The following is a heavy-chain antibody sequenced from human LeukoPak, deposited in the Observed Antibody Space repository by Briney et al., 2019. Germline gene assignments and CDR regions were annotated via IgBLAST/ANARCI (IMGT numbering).Heavy chain of an antibody. V-gene: IGHV3-64D*06. CDR2: ISSNGGST. J-gene: IGHJ1*01. CDR1: GFTFSSYA. Sequence: PGGSLRLSCSASGFTFSSYAMHWVRQAPGKGLEYVSAISSNGGSTYYADSVKGRFTISRDNSKNTLYLQTSSLRAEDTAVYYCVKGGNIVVVPAAIAEYFQHWGQGTLVTVSS. CDR3: VKGGNIVVVPAAIAEYFQH. D-gene: IGHD2-2*02.